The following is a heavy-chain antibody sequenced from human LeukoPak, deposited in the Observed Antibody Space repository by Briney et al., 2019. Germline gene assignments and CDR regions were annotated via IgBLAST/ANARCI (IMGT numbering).Heavy chain of an antibody. V-gene: IGHV3-30*04. CDR2: ISYDGSNK. CDR1: GFTFSSYA. D-gene: IGHD3-9*01. Sequence: GGSLRLSCAASGFTFSSYAMHWVRQAPGKGLEWVAVISYDGSNKYYADSVKGRFTTSRDNSKNTLYLQMNSLRAEDTAVYYCARESYYDILTGYSKGFDYWGQGTLVTVSS. CDR3: ARESYYDILTGYSKGFDY. J-gene: IGHJ4*02.